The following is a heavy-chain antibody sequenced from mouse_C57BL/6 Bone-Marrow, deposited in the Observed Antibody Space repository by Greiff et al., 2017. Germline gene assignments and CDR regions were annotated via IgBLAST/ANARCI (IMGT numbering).Heavy chain of an antibody. Sequence: VKLVESGAELVRPGTSVKMSCKASGYTFTNYWIGWAKQRPGHGLEWIGDIYPGGGYTNYNEKFKGKDTLTADKSSSTAYMQFSSLTSEDSAIYYCARFYYDYERGYWYFDVWGTGTTVTVSS. CDR3: ARFYYDYERGYWYFDV. V-gene: IGHV1-63*01. D-gene: IGHD2-4*01. CDR2: IYPGGGYT. J-gene: IGHJ1*03. CDR1: GYTFTNYW.